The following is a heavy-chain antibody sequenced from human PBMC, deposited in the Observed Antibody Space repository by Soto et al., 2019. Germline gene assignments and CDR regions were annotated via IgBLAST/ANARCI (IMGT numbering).Heavy chain of an antibody. V-gene: IGHV3-74*01. J-gene: IGHJ6*02. Sequence: GGSLRLSCAASGFTFSSYWMHWVRQAPGKGLMWISRLNSGGTTANYAVSVSGRFTISRDNAKNTLYLQLNSLSDEDTAVYYCARGVPGYYAVDFWGQGTTVTVSS. CDR2: LNSGGTTA. CDR3: ARGVPGYYAVDF. CDR1: GFTFSSYW.